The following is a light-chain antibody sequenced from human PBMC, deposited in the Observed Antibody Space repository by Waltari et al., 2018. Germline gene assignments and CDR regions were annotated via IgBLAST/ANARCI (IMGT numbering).Light chain of an antibody. Sequence: DIQMTQSPSTLSASVGDRVTITCRANQSIRSWLAWYQQKPGKAPKLVIYKASSLESGVPSRFSGSESGTEFTLTISSLQPDDFATYYCQQYHRYPVTFGGGTKVEIK. CDR2: KAS. V-gene: IGKV1-5*03. CDR3: QQYHRYPVT. CDR1: QSIRSW. J-gene: IGKJ4*01.